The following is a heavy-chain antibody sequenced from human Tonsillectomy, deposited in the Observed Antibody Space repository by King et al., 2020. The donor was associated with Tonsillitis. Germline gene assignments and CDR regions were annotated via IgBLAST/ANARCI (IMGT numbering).Heavy chain of an antibody. CDR3: AREGIYYYDSSGYQGGAFDI. D-gene: IGHD3-22*01. CDR1: GFTFSSYG. J-gene: IGHJ3*02. Sequence: VQLVESGGGVVQPGRSLRLSCAVSGFTFSSYGFHWVRQAPGKGLEWVAFISYDGSNKYYADSVKGRFTISRDNSKNTLYLQMNSLRAEDTAVYYCAREGIYYYDSSGYQGGAFDIWGQGTMVTVSS. CDR2: ISYDGSNK. V-gene: IGHV3-30*03.